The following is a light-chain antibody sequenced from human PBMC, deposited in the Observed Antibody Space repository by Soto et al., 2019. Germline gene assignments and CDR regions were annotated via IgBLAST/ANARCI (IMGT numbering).Light chain of an antibody. Sequence: QSVLTQPPSVSAARGQKVTISWSGSSSNIGGNSVSWYQQLPGTAPKLLIYDDNKRPSGIPDRFSGSKSGTSATLGITGFQTGDEADYYCGSWDSSLSAYVFGTGTKVTV. CDR1: SSNIGGNS. J-gene: IGLJ1*01. CDR2: DDN. V-gene: IGLV1-51*01. CDR3: GSWDSSLSAYV.